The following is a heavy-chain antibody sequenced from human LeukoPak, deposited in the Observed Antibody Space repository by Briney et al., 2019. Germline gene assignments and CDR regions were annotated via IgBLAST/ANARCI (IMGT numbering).Heavy chain of an antibody. D-gene: IGHD3-3*01. J-gene: IGHJ6*03. CDR1: GFTFSSYA. CDR2: ISHDGSNK. V-gene: IGHV3-30-3*01. CDR3: AREDYDFWSVSDYYYYMDV. Sequence: GGSLRLSCAASGFTFSSYAMHWVRQAPGKGLEWVAVISHDGSNKYYADSVKGRFTISRDNAKNSLYLQMNSLRAEDTAVYYCAREDYDFWSVSDYYYYMDVWGKGTTVTVSS.